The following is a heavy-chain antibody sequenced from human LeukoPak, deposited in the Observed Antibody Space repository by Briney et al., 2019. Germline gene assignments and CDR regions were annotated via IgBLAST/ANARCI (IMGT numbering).Heavy chain of an antibody. J-gene: IGHJ4*02. CDR1: GFTFRTYW. CDR2: IKEDGSEK. V-gene: IGHV3-7*01. D-gene: IGHD3-22*01. CDR3: ARDSSGYQ. Sequence: GGSLRLSCAASGFTFRTYWMSWVRQAPGKGLEWVANIKEDGSEKYYGDSVKGRFTISRDNAKNSLYLEMNSLRAEDTAMYYCARDSSGYQWGQGTLVTVSS.